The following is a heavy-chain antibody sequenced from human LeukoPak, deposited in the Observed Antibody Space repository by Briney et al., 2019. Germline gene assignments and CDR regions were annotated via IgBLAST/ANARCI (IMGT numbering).Heavy chain of an antibody. CDR2: ISAYNGNT. CDR1: GYTFTSYG. Sequence: GASVKVSCKASGYTFTSYGISWVRQAPGQGLEWMGWISAYNGNTNYAQKLQGRVTMTTDTSTSTAYMELRSLRSDDTAVYYCASHRYCSSTSCYTHDYWGQGTLVTVSS. CDR3: ASHRYCSSTSCYTHDY. V-gene: IGHV1-18*01. D-gene: IGHD2-2*02. J-gene: IGHJ4*02.